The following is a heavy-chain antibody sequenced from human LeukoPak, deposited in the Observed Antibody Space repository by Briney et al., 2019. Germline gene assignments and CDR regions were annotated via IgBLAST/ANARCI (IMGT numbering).Heavy chain of an antibody. CDR2: TYYNSQWYN. Sequence: SQTLSLTCAISGDSVSRNNIAWNWIRQSPSRGLEWLGRTYYNSQWYNDYAVSVRSRIAIYPDTSKNQFSLQLNSVTPEDTAVYFCARGRDVVVVPAADFDYWGQGILVTVSS. V-gene: IGHV6-1*01. D-gene: IGHD2-2*01. CDR3: ARGRDVVVVPAADFDY. J-gene: IGHJ4*02. CDR1: GDSVSRNNIA.